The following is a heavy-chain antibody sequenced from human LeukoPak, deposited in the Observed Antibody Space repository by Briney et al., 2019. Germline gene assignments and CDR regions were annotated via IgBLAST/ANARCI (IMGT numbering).Heavy chain of an antibody. V-gene: IGHV4-34*01. D-gene: IGHD3-16*01. CDR3: ARGKTLGWFDP. Sequence: PSETLSLTCAVYGGSFSGYYWSWIRQPPEKGLEWIGEINHSGSTNYNLSLKSRVTISVDTSENQFSLKLSSVTAADTAVYYCARGKTLGWFDPWGQGTLVTVSS. CDR1: GGSFSGYY. J-gene: IGHJ5*02. CDR2: INHSGST.